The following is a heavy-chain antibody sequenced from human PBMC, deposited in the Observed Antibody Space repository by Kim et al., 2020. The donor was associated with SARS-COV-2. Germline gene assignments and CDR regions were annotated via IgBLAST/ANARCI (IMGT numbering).Heavy chain of an antibody. CDR1: GGTISSYY. D-gene: IGHD3-22*01. CDR3: ATLYYYDSSGYPLPLGPRPEPTTPHDH. CDR2: IYYSGST. V-gene: IGHV4-59*01. Sequence: SETLSLTCTVSGGTISSYYWSWIRQPPGKGLEWIGYIYYSGSTNYNPSLKSRVTISVDTSKNQFSLKLSSVTAADTAVYYCATLYYYDSSGYPLPLGPRPEPTTPHDHWGQGTLVTVSS. J-gene: IGHJ4*02.